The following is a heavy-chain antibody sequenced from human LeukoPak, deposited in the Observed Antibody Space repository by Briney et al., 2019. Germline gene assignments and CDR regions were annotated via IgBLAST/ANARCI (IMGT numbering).Heavy chain of an antibody. J-gene: IGHJ5*02. CDR3: ARGPLPHSTYYDFWSGYSGWFDP. CDR2: IYYSGST. CDR1: GGSISSHY. V-gene: IGHV4-59*11. Sequence: PSETLSLTCTVSGGSISSHYWSWIRQPPGKGLEWIGYIYYSGSTNYNPSLKSRVTISVDTSKNQFSLKLSSVTAADTAVYYCARGPLPHSTYYDFWSGYSGWFDPWGQGTLVTVSS. D-gene: IGHD3-3*01.